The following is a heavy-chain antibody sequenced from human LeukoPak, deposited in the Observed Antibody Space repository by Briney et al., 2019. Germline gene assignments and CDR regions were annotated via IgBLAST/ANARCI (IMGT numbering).Heavy chain of an antibody. Sequence: PGGSLRLSCAASGFTFSSYSMNWVRQAPGRGLEWVSSISSGSSYIYYADSVKGRFTISRDNAKNSLYLQMNSLRAEDTAVYYSARDSSSGWYEYWGQGTLVTVSS. CDR2: ISSGSSYI. CDR1: GFTFSSYS. D-gene: IGHD6-19*01. V-gene: IGHV3-21*01. CDR3: ARDSSSGWYEY. J-gene: IGHJ4*02.